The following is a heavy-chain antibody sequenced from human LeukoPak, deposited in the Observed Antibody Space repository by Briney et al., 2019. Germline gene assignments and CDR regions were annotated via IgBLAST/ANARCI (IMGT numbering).Heavy chain of an antibody. CDR2: ITPNSGGT. CDR1: GYTFIGYY. Sequence: ASVKVSCKASGYTFIGYYMHWVRQAPGQGLEWMGWITPNSGGTNYAQKFQGRVTMTRDTSISTAYMELSRLRSDDTAVYYCARDDSSSWFNWFDPWGQGTLVTVSS. CDR3: ARDDSSSWFNWFDP. J-gene: IGHJ5*02. D-gene: IGHD6-13*01. V-gene: IGHV1-2*02.